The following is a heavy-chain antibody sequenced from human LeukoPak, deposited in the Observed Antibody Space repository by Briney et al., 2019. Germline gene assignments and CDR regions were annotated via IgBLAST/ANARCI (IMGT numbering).Heavy chain of an antibody. J-gene: IGHJ4*02. V-gene: IGHV3-74*01. CDR1: GFTFSNYW. Sequence: PGGSLRLSCAASGFTFSNYWMHWVCQAPGKGLVWVSRISSDGSSTSYADSVKGRFTISRDNAKNTLYLQVNSLRAEDTAVYYCAKSRWATAGTDYWGQGTLVTVSS. CDR3: AKSRWATAGTDY. D-gene: IGHD6-13*01. CDR2: ISSDGSST.